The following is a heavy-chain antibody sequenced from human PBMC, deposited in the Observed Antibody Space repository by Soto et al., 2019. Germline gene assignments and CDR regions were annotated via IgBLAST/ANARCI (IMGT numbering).Heavy chain of an antibody. CDR3: AKEMIASTLADFFDY. D-gene: IGHD2-21*01. CDR2: ISGSGDRA. CDR1: GFTFSNYG. V-gene: IGHV3-23*01. J-gene: IGHJ4*02. Sequence: EVQLLESGGGWIQPGGSLRLSCEASGFTFSNYGMPWVRQAPGKGLEWVSTISGSGDRAFYADPVKGRFTISRDNSKNTLYLQMNSLSAEDTAIYYCAKEMIASTLADFFDYWGQGILVTVSS.